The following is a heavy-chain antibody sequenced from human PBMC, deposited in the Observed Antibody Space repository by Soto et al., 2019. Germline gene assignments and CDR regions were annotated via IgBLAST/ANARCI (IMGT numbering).Heavy chain of an antibody. CDR3: ARDGTYNWV. CDR2: IFSNGDT. V-gene: IGHV3-66*01. Sequence: ELQLVASGGGLVQPGGSLRLSCEASGLTVSKNYVRWVRQAPGKGLEWVSLIFSNGDTRYADSVKGRFTISRDSSSNTLYLQMNSLRVEDTAVYYCARDGTYNWVGGQGIHVTVSS. J-gene: IGHJ4*02. D-gene: IGHD1-1*01. CDR1: GLTVSKNY.